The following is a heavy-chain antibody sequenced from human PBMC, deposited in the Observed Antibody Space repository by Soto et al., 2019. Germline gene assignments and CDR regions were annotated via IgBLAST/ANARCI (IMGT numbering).Heavy chain of an antibody. J-gene: IGHJ4*02. CDR2: ISYDGSNK. D-gene: IGHD6-6*01. CDR3: AKDIAAVDY. Sequence: ESGGGVVQPGRSLRLSCAASGFTFSSYGMHWVRQAPGKGLEWVAVISYDGSNKYYADSVKGRFTISRDNSKNTLYLQMNSLRAEDTAVYYCAKDIAAVDYWGQGTLVTVSS. V-gene: IGHV3-30*18. CDR1: GFTFSSYG.